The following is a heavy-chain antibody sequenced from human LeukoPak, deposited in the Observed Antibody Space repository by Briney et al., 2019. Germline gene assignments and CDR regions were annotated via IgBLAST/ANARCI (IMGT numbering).Heavy chain of an antibody. V-gene: IGHV3-66*01. CDR1: GFTVSSNY. D-gene: IGHD5-12*01. CDR2: IYSGGST. CDR3: ASSGLDSGYDSQTNYFDY. J-gene: IGHJ4*02. Sequence: PGGSLRLSCAASGFTVSSNYMSWVRQAPGKGLEWVSVIYSGGSTYYADSVKGRFTISRDNAKNSLYLQMNSLRAEDTAVYYCASSGLDSGYDSQTNYFDYWGQGTLVTVSS.